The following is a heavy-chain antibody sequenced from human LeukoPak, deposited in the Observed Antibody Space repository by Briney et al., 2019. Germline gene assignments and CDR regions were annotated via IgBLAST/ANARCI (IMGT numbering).Heavy chain of an antibody. V-gene: IGHV4-59*11. CDR2: IYYSGST. CDR3: ARGRYSSGYSWFDP. J-gene: IGHJ5*02. CDR1: GGSISSHY. D-gene: IGHD3-22*01. Sequence: PSETLSLTCTVPGGSISSHYWSWIRQPPGKGLEWIGYIYYSGSTNYNPSLKSRVTISVDTSKNQFSLKLSSVTAADTAVYYCARGRYSSGYSWFDPWGQGTLVTVSS.